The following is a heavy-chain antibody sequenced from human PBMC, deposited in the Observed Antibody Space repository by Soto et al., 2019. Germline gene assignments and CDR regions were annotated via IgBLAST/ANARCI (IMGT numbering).Heavy chain of an antibody. J-gene: IGHJ6*02. CDR1: GFTFSSYG. Sequence: QVQLVESGGGVVQPGRSLRLSCAASGFTFSSYGMHWVRQAPGKGLEWVAVIWYDGSNKYYADSVKGRFTISRDNSKNTLYLQMNSLRAEDTAVYYCARGAYCGGDCYSPYYYGMDVWGQGTTVTVSS. V-gene: IGHV3-33*01. D-gene: IGHD2-21*02. CDR2: IWYDGSNK. CDR3: ARGAYCGGDCYSPYYYGMDV.